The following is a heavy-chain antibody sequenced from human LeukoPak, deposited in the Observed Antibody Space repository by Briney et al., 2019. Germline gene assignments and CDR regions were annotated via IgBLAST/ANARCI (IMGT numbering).Heavy chain of an antibody. Sequence: SETLSLTCAVYGGSFSGYYWSWIRQPPGKGLEWIREINHSGSTNYNPSLKSRVTISVDTSKNQFSLKLSSVTAADTAVYYCARDDGRNYFDYWGQGTLVTASS. V-gene: IGHV4-34*01. J-gene: IGHJ4*02. CDR2: INHSGST. CDR1: GGSFSGYY. CDR3: ARDDGRNYFDY.